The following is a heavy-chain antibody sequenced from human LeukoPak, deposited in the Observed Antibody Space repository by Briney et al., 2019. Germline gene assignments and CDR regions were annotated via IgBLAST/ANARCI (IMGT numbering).Heavy chain of an antibody. D-gene: IGHD6-19*01. J-gene: IGHJ4*02. CDR3: ARGFSSGWYDY. CDR2: IIPILGIA. V-gene: IGHV1-69*04. CDR1: GGTFSSYA. Sequence: SVKVSCKASGGTFSSYAISWVRQAPGRGLEWMGRIIPILGIANYAQKFQGRVTITADKSTSTAYMELSSLRSEDTAVYYCARGFSSGWYDYWGQGTLVTVSS.